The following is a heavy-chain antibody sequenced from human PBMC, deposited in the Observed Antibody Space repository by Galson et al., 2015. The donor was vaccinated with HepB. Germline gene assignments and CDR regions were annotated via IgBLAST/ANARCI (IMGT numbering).Heavy chain of an antibody. D-gene: IGHD3-10*01. CDR3: VKGTGSAPLLNCFDP. Sequence: SLRLSCAASGFTFRSYAMHWVRQAPGKGLEYVSAISSNGGSTYYADSVKGRFTISRDNSKNTLYLQMSSLRAEDTAVYYCVKGTGSAPLLNCFDPWGQGTLVTVSS. J-gene: IGHJ5*02. CDR2: ISSNGGST. V-gene: IGHV3-64D*06. CDR1: GFTFRSYA.